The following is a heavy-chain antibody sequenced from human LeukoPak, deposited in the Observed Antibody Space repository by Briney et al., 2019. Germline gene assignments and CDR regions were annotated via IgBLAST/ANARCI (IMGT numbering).Heavy chain of an antibody. CDR2: IIPIFATA. CDR3: ASPPPKRGYYGPLNY. D-gene: IGHD3-22*01. CDR1: GGTFINYA. Sequence: SVTVSYKASGGTFINYAISWVRQAAGQGVEWMGGIIPIFATANYAQKFQGRVAITTDESTSTAYMELSSLRSEDTAVYYCASPPPKRGYYGPLNYWGQGTLVTVSS. J-gene: IGHJ4*02. V-gene: IGHV1-69*05.